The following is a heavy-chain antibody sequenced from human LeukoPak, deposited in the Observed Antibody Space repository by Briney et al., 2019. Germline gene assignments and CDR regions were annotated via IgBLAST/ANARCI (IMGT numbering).Heavy chain of an antibody. CDR1: GYTFTGYY. CDR3: ARDMGYGYSHYCYGMDV. CDR2: INPNSGGT. J-gene: IGHJ6*02. D-gene: IGHD5-18*01. V-gene: IGHV1-2*02. Sequence: ASVKVSCKASGYTFTGYYMHWVRQAPGQGLEWMGWINPNSGGTNYAQKFQGRVTMTRDTSISTAYMELSRLRSDDTAVYYCARDMGYGYSHYCYGMDVWGQGTTVTVSS.